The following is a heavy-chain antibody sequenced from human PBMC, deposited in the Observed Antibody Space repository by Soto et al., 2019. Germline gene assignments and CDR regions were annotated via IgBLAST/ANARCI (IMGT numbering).Heavy chain of an antibody. CDR1: GYTFTGYY. V-gene: IGHV1-2*04. Sequence: QVQLVQSGAEVKKPGASVKVSCKASGYTFTGYYIHWVRQAPGQGLEWMGWINPNSGGTNYAQKFQCWVTMTRHTSISTASMELSRLTSDVTAVYYCATACRAGYNCLDYWGQGTLVTGAS. D-gene: IGHD5-12*01. CDR2: INPNSGGT. J-gene: IGHJ4*02. CDR3: ATACRAGYNCLDY.